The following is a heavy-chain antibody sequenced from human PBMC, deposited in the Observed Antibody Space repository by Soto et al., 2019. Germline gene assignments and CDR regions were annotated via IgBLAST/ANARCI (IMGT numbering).Heavy chain of an antibody. D-gene: IGHD3-10*01. CDR2: IIPIFGTA. V-gene: IGHV1-69*13. Sequence: ASVKVSCKASGGTFSSYAISWVRQAPGQGLEWMGGIIPIFGTANYAQKFQGRVTMTADESTSTAYMELSSLRSEDTAVYYCARGYYGSGSYSPYYYYGMDVWGQGTTVTVSS. CDR3: ARGYYGSGSYSPYYYYGMDV. CDR1: GGTFSSYA. J-gene: IGHJ6*02.